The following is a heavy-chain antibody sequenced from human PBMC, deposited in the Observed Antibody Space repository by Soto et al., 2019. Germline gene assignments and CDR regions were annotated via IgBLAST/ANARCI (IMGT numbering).Heavy chain of an antibody. CDR3: ARDLRRKARDYYDSSGYYYENYYYGMDV. CDR2: IYYSGST. CDR1: GGSISSGGYY. Sequence: QVQLQESGPGLVKPSQTLSLTCTVSGGSISSGGYYWSWIRQHPGKGLEWIGYIYYSGSTYYNPSLKSRVTISVDTSKNQFSLKLSSVTAADTAVYYCARDLRRKARDYYDSSGYYYENYYYGMDVWGQMTTVTVSS. D-gene: IGHD3-22*01. V-gene: IGHV4-31*03. J-gene: IGHJ6*02.